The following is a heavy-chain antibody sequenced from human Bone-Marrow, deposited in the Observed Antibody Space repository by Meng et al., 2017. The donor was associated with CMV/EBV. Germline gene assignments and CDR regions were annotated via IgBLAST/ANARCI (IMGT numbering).Heavy chain of an antibody. CDR2: INQNGIEK. D-gene: IGHD6-19*01. Sequence: LSLTCAASGFTFSSYWMSWVRQAPGRGLEWVAHINQNGIEKYYVDSVKGRFTMSRDNAKNSLYLQMNSLRAEDTAVYYCVRDLGDGYSSGWYSANFDYWGQGILVAASS. J-gene: IGHJ4*02. V-gene: IGHV3-7*01. CDR1: GFTFSSYW. CDR3: VRDLGDGYSSGWYSANFDY.